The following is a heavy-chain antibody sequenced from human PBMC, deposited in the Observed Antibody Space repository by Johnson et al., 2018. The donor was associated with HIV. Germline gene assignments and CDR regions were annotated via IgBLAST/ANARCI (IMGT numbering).Heavy chain of an antibody. CDR2: IRYDGSIQ. CDR3: ARGMARIAFDI. CDR1: GFIFNTFG. V-gene: IGHV3-30*02. Sequence: QVQLVESGGGVVQPGGSLRLSCAASGFIFNTFGMHWVRQAPGKGLEWVAFIRYDGSIQYYADSVQGRFTISRDNSKNTLYLQMNSLRAEDTAVYYCARGMARIAFDIWGQGTMVTVSS. D-gene: IGHD5-24*01. J-gene: IGHJ3*02.